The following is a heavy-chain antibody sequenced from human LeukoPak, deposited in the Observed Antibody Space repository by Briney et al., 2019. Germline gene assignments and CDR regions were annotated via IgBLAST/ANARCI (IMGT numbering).Heavy chain of an antibody. Sequence: PSETLSLTCAVYGGSFSGYYWSWIRQPPGKGLEWIGEINHSGSTNYNPSLKSRVTISVDTSKNQFSLNLNSVTAADTAVYYCARRGYSGYGRNSFDYWGQGTLVTVSS. J-gene: IGHJ4*02. CDR1: GGSFSGYY. D-gene: IGHD5-12*01. CDR3: ARRGYSGYGRNSFDY. CDR2: INHSGST. V-gene: IGHV4-34*01.